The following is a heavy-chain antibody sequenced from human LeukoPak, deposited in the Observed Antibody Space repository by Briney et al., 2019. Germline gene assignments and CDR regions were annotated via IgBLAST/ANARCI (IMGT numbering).Heavy chain of an antibody. V-gene: IGHV4-30-4*08. CDR1: GGSISSGDYY. D-gene: IGHD2-15*01. Sequence: SQTLSLTCTVSGGSISSGDYYWSWIRQRPGKGLEWIGYINYSGITYYNPSLKSRVTISVDTSKNQFSLKLSSGTAADTAVYYCARDGIGGTRKRFDPWGQGTLVTVSS. CDR3: ARDGIGGTRKRFDP. CDR2: INYSGIT. J-gene: IGHJ5*02.